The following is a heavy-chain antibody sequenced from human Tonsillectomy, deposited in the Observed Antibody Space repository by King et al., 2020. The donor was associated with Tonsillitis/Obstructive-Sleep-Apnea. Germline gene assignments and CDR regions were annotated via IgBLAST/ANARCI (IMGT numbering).Heavy chain of an antibody. CDR1: GGSISSSSYY. CDR3: AHPYYYDSSGYFRGDAFDI. J-gene: IGHJ3*02. CDR2: IYYSGST. D-gene: IGHD3-22*01. V-gene: IGHV4-39*01. Sequence: QLQESGPGLVKPSETLSLTCTVSGGSISSSSYYWGWIRQPPGKGLEWIGSIYYSGSTYYNPSLKSRVSISVDTSTNQFSLKLSSVTAADTAVYYCAHPYYYDSSGYFRGDAFDIWGQGTMVTVSS.